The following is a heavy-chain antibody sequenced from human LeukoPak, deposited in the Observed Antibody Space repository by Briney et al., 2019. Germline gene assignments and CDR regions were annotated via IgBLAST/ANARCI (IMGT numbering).Heavy chain of an antibody. CDR1: GGSISPDY. CDR2: IYSSGST. CDR3: ARVFDSGSQAYFYYMDV. V-gene: IGHV4-59*01. J-gene: IGHJ6*03. D-gene: IGHD3-10*01. Sequence: PSETLSLTCTVSGGSISPDYWSWIRQPPGKGLEWIGYIYSSGSTNYNPSLKSRVTMSVDTSKNQFSLKVSSVTAADTAVYYCARVFDSGSQAYFYYMDVWGKGTTVTISS.